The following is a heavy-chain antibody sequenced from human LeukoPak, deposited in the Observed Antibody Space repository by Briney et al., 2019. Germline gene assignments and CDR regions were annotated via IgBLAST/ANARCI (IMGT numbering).Heavy chain of an antibody. CDR2: ISGSGGST. V-gene: IGHV3-23*01. J-gene: IGHJ4*02. Sequence: GGSLRLSCAVSGVSLSNYGMRWVRQAPGKGVEWVAGISGSGGSTNYADSVKGRFTISRDNPKNTLYLQMNRLRAEDTAVYFCAKRGVVIRVILVGFHKEAYYFDSWGQGALVTVSS. CDR3: AKRGVVIRVILVGFHKEAYYFDS. D-gene: IGHD3-22*01. CDR1: GVSLSNYG.